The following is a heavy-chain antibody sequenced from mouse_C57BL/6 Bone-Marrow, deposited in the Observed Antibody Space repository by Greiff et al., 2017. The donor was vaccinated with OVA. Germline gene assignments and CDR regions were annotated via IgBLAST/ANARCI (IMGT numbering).Heavy chain of an antibody. D-gene: IGHD3-3*01. J-gene: IGHJ2*01. CDR2: IYPGDGDT. CDR1: GYAFSSYW. Sequence: QVQLQQSGAELVKPGASVKISCKASGYAFSSYWMNWVKQRPGKGLEWIGQIYPGDGDTNYNGKFKGKATLTADKSSSTAYMQLSSLTSEDSAVYFCVALGTGDYFDYWGQGTTLTVSS. V-gene: IGHV1-80*01. CDR3: VALGTGDYFDY.